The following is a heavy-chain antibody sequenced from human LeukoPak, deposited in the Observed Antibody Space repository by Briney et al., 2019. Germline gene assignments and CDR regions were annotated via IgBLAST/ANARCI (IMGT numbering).Heavy chain of an antibody. J-gene: IGHJ6*02. D-gene: IGHD3-22*01. CDR1: SGSISSYY. V-gene: IGHV4-59*08. Sequence: PSETLSLTCTVSSGSISSYYWSWIRQPPGKGLEWIGYIYYSGSTNYNPSLKSRVTISVDTPKNQFSLKLSSVTAADTAVYYCARVGMETYYYDSSGYSKPPDYYYYGMDVWGQGTTVTVSS. CDR2: IYYSGST. CDR3: ARVGMETYYYDSSGYSKPPDYYYYGMDV.